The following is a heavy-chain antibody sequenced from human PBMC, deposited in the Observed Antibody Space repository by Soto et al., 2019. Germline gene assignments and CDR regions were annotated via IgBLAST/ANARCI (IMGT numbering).Heavy chain of an antibody. CDR1: GFSLSTSGVG. CDR3: AHRRGYYYDSNGYYLPDC. V-gene: IGHV2-5*01. Sequence: VSGPTLVNPTQTLTLTCTFSGFSLSTSGVGVGWIRQPPGKALEWLALIYWNDDKRYSPSLKSRLTITKDTSKNQVVLTMTNMDPVDTATYYCAHRRGYYYDSNGYYLPDCWGQGTLVTVSS. CDR2: IYWNDDK. D-gene: IGHD3-22*01. J-gene: IGHJ4*02.